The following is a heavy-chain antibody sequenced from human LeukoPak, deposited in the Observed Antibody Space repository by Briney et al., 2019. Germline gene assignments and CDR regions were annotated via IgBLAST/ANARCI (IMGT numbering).Heavy chain of an antibody. D-gene: IGHD3-16*01. CDR1: GGSLTNYY. CDR2: IHSDGTT. Sequence: SETLSLTCSVSGGSLTNYYWGWIRQPPGKGLEFIGYIHSDGTTNYDSSFQSRVAISLDTSKIQFSLRLYSVTAADTALYFCARHNFRGGEALHFDSWGQGTLVTVSS. V-gene: IGHV4-59*08. J-gene: IGHJ4*02. CDR3: ARHNFRGGEALHFDS.